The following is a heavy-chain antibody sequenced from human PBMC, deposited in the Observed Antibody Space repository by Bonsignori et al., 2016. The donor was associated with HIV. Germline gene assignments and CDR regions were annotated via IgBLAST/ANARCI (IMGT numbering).Heavy chain of an antibody. CDR2: ISLGGGTA. V-gene: IGHV3-23*01. J-gene: IGHJ4*02. Sequence: VRQMPGKGLEWVSAISLGGGTAYYADSVKGRFTISRDNSKNTLFLQMESLRADDSAVYYCAKGGDDYNWGITKENYFDCWGQGTLVTVSS. D-gene: IGHD5-24*01. CDR3: AKGGDDYNWGITKENYFDC.